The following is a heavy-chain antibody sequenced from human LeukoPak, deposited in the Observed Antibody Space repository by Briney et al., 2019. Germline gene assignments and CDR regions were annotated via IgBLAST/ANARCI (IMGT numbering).Heavy chain of an antibody. D-gene: IGHD3-10*01. CDR3: AKSAPGSVRGVISYFDY. J-gene: IGHJ4*02. CDR1: GFTFSSYA. Sequence: GGSLSPSCAASGFTFSSYAMSWVRQAPGKGLEWVSAISGSGGSTYYADSVKGRFTISRDNSKNTLYLQMNSLRAEDTAVYYCAKSAPGSVRGVISYFDYWGQGTLVTVSS. V-gene: IGHV3-23*01. CDR2: ISGSGGST.